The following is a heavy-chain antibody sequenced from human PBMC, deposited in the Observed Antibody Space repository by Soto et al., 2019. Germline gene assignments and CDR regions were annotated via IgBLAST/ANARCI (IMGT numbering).Heavy chain of an antibody. D-gene: IGHD6-19*01. CDR2: INSDGSST. V-gene: IGHV3-74*01. CDR3: VQIPSSWGSGWYKDYYYGMEV. CDR1: GFTFSSYW. Sequence: PGGSLRLSCAASGFTFSSYWMHWVRQAPGKGLVWVSRINSDGSSTSYADSVKGRFTISRDNAKNTLYLQMNSLRAEDTAVYYCVQIPSSWGSGWYKDYYYGMEVWGQGTTVTVSS. J-gene: IGHJ6*02.